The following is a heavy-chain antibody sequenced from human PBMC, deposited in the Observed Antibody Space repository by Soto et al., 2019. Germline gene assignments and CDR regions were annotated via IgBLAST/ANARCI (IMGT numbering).Heavy chain of an antibody. CDR1: GFTFSNYA. J-gene: IGHJ4*02. CDR2: ISSGATST. Sequence: EVQLLESGGGLVQPGGSLRLSCAASGFTFSNYAMTWVRQAPGKGPEWVSTISSGATSTYYADSVKGRFTISRDLSRNTVDLEMSSLRAEDTAIYYCAKDQIWEVPHFFDHWGQGILVTVSS. V-gene: IGHV3-23*01. D-gene: IGHD1-26*01. CDR3: AKDQIWEVPHFFDH.